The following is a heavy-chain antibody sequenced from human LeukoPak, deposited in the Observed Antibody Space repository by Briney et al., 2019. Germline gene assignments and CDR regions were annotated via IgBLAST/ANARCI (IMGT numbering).Heavy chain of an antibody. Sequence: PGGSLRLSCAASGFTFNTYSMNWVRQAPGKGLEWVSYVSPSGSHKYYADSVKGRFSVSRDNAKNSLNLQMNSLRAEDTAVYYCAKGGGDYVNFDYWGQGTLVSVSS. V-gene: IGHV3-21*01. CDR3: AKGGGDYVNFDY. CDR2: VSPSGSHK. J-gene: IGHJ4*02. D-gene: IGHD4-17*01. CDR1: GFTFNTYS.